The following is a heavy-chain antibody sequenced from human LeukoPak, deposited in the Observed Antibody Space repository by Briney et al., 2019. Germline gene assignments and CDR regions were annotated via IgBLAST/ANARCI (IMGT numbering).Heavy chain of an antibody. J-gene: IGHJ4*02. Sequence: KPSETLSLTCAVYGGSFSGYYWSWIRQPPGKGLEWIGEINHSGSTSYNPSLKSRVTISVDTSKNQFSLKLSSVTAADTAVYYCASSRNYLSLLWGQGTLVTVSS. CDR3: ASSRNYLSLL. V-gene: IGHV4-34*01. CDR1: GGSFSGYY. CDR2: INHSGST. D-gene: IGHD4-11*01.